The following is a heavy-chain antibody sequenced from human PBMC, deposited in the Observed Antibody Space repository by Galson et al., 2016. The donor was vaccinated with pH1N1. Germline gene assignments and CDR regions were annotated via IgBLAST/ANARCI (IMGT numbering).Heavy chain of an antibody. D-gene: IGHD3-22*01. Sequence: SVKVSCKASGGAFSAYAISWVRQAPGQGLEWIGGIIPIFGTPNYAPKFPGRVTLTADESTSTHYLELSSLRSEDTAIYYCARRDKYFDTSGLQNWGQGTLVTVAS. CDR1: GGAFSAYA. CDR2: IIPIFGTP. J-gene: IGHJ4*02. CDR3: ARRDKYFDTSGLQN. V-gene: IGHV1-69*13.